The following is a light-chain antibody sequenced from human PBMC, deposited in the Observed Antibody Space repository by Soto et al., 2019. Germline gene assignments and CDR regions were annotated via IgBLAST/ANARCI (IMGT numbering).Light chain of an antibody. CDR2: EVS. CDR1: SSDVGTFNY. V-gene: IGLV2-8*01. Sequence: QSALTQPPSASGSPGQSVTISCTGASSDVGTFNYVSWFQQRPGKAPKLLIYEVSERPSGVPDRFSGSKSGNTASLTVSGLQAEDEADYYCSSYAGSNNYVFGTGTKLTVL. J-gene: IGLJ1*01. CDR3: SSYAGSNNYV.